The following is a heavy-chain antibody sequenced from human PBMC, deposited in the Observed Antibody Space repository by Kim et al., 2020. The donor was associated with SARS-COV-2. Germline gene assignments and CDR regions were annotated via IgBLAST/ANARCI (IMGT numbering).Heavy chain of an antibody. D-gene: IGHD6-19*01. CDR3: ARGSGYSSGPSQY. Sequence: ASVKVSCKASGYTFTGYYMHWVRQAPGQGLEWMGWINPNSGGTNYAQKFQGRVTMTRDTSISTAYMELSRLRSDDTAVYYCARGSGYSSGPSQYWGQGTLVTVSS. V-gene: IGHV1-2*02. J-gene: IGHJ4*02. CDR1: GYTFTGYY. CDR2: INPNSGGT.